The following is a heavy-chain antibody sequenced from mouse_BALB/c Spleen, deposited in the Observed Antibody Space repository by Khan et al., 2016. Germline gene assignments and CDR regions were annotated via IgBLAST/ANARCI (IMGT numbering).Heavy chain of an antibody. Sequence: EVQLQESGPSLVKPSQTLSLTCSVTGDSITSGYWNWIRKFPGNKLEYMWYISYSGSTYYNPFLESRISITRDTSTNQTYLQLNTVTTEDTATYXCATYGCYYMDYWGQGTTLTVSS. CDR3: ATYGCYYMDY. V-gene: IGHV3-8*02. D-gene: IGHD2-2*01. CDR1: GDSITSGY. CDR2: ISYSGST. J-gene: IGHJ2*01.